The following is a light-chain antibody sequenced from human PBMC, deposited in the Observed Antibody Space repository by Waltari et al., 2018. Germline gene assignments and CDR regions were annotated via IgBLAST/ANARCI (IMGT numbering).Light chain of an antibody. J-gene: IGLJ2*01. CDR2: KDS. Sequence: YELTQTPSMSVSPGQTASITCPGDILAKHYGHWYQQKSGQAPVLIIYKDSERPSGIPERFSGSSSGTTVTLTISDVQSEDEADYYCQSTVSSGTYTGLFGGGTKLNVL. CDR1: ILAKHY. V-gene: IGLV3-25*03. CDR3: QSTVSSGTYTGL.